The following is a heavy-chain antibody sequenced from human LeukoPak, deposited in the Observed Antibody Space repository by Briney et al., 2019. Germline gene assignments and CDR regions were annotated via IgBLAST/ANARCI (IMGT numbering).Heavy chain of an antibody. CDR1: GFTFDDYA. Sequence: GGSLRLSCAASGFTFDDYAMHWVRQAPGKGLEWVSGISGSGGSTYYADSVKGRFTISRDNSKNTLYLQMNSLRVEDTAVYYCAKEAQSSGWYEDYWGQGTLVTVSS. CDR2: ISGSGGST. J-gene: IGHJ4*02. CDR3: AKEAQSSGWYEDY. D-gene: IGHD6-19*01. V-gene: IGHV3-23*01.